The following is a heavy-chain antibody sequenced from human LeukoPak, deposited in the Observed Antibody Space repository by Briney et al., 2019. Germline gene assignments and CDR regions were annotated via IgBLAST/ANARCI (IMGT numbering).Heavy chain of an antibody. CDR1: GYTFTGFY. CDR2: INPNSGGT. J-gene: IGHJ4*02. CDR3: ARARAWELPDY. Sequence: ASVKVSCKASGYTFTGFYIHWVRQAPGQGLEWMGWINPNSGGTKYAQRFQGRVTMTRDTSISTAYMELSRLRSDDTAVYYCARARAWELPDYWGQGTLVTVSS. V-gene: IGHV1-2*02. D-gene: IGHD1-26*01.